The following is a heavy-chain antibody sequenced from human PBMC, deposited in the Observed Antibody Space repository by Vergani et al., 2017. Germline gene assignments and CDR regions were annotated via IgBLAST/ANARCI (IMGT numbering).Heavy chain of an antibody. CDR2: MNPNSGNT. CDR3: ARRYCSSTSCPRDYYYMDV. CDR1: GGTFSSYA. Sequence: QVQLVQSGAEVKKPGSSVKVSCKASGGTFSSYAISWVRQAPGQGLEWMGWMNPNSGNTGYAQKFQGRVTMTRNTSISTAYMELSSLRSEDTAVYYCARRYCSSTSCPRDYYYMDVWGKGTTVTVSS. J-gene: IGHJ6*03. D-gene: IGHD2-2*01. V-gene: IGHV1-8*02.